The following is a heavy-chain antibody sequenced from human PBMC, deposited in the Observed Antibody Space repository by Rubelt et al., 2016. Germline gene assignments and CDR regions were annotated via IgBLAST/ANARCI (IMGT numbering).Heavy chain of an antibody. V-gene: IGHV1-2*02. CDR3: AREGSYYMDV. CDR2: INPNSGGT. D-gene: IGHD3-10*01. CDR1: GGTFSSYA. J-gene: IGHJ6*03. Sequence: QVQLVQSGAEVKKPGSSVKVSCKASGGTFSSYAISWVRQAPGQGLEWMGWINPNSGGTNYAQKFTGRVTMTRDTSISTAYMELSRLRSDDTAVDYCAREGSYYMDVWGKGTTVTVSS.